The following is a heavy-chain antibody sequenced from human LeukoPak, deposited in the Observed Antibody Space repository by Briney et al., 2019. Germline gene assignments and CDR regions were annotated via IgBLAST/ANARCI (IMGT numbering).Heavy chain of an antibody. CDR3: ASRGNYDSSGYYFRSGDY. CDR1: GFTFSSDA. J-gene: IGHJ4*02. D-gene: IGHD3-22*01. V-gene: IGHV3-23*01. Sequence: GGSLRLSCAASGFTFSSDAMSWVRQAPGKGLEWVSAISGSGGSTYYADSVKGRFTISRDNSKNTLYLQMNSLRAEDTAVYYCASRGNYDSSGYYFRSGDYWGQGTLVTVSS. CDR2: ISGSGGST.